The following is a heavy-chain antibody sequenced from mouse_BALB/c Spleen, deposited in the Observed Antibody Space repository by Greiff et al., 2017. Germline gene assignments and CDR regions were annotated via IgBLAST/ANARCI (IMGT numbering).Heavy chain of an antibody. D-gene: IGHD3-2*01. V-gene: IGHV2-6-7*01. CDR1: GFSLTGYG. CDR2: IWGDGST. J-gene: IGHJ3*01. CDR3: ARDPIDSSGYSFAY. Sequence: VQLQQSGPGLVAPSQSLSITCTVSGFSLTGYGVNWVRQPPGKGLEWLGMIWGDGSTDYNSALKSRLSISKDNSKSQVFLKMNSLQTDDTARYYCARDPIDSSGYSFAYWGQGTLVTVSA.